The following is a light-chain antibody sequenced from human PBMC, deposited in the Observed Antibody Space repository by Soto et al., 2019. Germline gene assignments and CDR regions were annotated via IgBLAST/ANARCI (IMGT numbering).Light chain of an antibody. V-gene: IGKV1-8*01. Sequence: AIRMTQSPSSLSAATGDRVTITCRASQGISSYLAWYQQKPGKAPKLQIYAASTLQSGVPTRFSGSGSGTDFTLAISCLQSEDFATYYWQQYYSYPLAFGGGTKVEIK. CDR1: QGISSY. CDR2: AAS. CDR3: QQYYSYPLA. J-gene: IGKJ4*01.